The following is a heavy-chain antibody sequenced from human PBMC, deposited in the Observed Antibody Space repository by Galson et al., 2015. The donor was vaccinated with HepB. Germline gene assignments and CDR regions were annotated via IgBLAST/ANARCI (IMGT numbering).Heavy chain of an antibody. CDR3: AQDLEQLDYYYSMDV. D-gene: IGHD1-1*01. V-gene: IGHV1-69*04. CDR1: GGTFSSYA. CDR2: IIPILGIA. J-gene: IGHJ6*02. Sequence: SVKVSCKASGGTFSSYAVSWVRQAPGQGLEWMGRIIPILGIAHYAQKFQGRVTITADKSTSTVHMELSSLRSEDTAVYYCAQDLEQLDYYYSMDVWGQGTTVTVSS.